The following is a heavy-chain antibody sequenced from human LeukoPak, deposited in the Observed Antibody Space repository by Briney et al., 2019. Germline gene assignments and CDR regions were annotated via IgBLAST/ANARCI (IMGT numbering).Heavy chain of an antibody. CDR2: IDHSGTT. J-gene: IGHJ4*02. D-gene: IGHD1-26*01. CDR1: GYSISSHYF. Sequence: SETLSLTCAVSGYSISSHYFWGWIRQPPGKELEWIGSIDHSGTTYYNPSLKSRVTISVDTSKNQLSLKLSSVTASDTAVYYCARVKVGTTSGFDSWGQGTLVTVSS. V-gene: IGHV4-38-2*01. CDR3: ARVKVGTTSGFDS.